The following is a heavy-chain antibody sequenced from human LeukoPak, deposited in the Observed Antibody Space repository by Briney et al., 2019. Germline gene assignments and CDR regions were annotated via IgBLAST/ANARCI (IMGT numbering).Heavy chain of an antibody. D-gene: IGHD1-26*01. V-gene: IGHV1-8*01. J-gene: IGHJ6*03. CDR1: GYTFTSYD. CDR2: MNPNSGNT. CDR3: ARGRVGATRRSYYYYYMDV. Sequence: GASVKVSCKASGYTFTSYDINWVRQATGQGLEWMGWMNPNSGNTGYAQKFQGRVTMTRNTSISTAYMELSSLRSEDTAVYYCARGRVGATRRSYYYYYMDVWGKGTTVTVSS.